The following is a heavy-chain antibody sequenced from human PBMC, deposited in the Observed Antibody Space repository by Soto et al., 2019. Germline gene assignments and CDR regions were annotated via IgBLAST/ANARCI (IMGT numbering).Heavy chain of an antibody. Sequence: ASVKVSCKASGYTFTSYGISWVRQAPGQGLEWMGWISAYNGNTNYAQKLQGRVTMTTNTSTSTAYMELRSLRSDDTAVYYCARDPRGVGGWYYFDYWGQGTLVTVSS. CDR3: ARDPRGVGGWYYFDY. V-gene: IGHV1-18*01. D-gene: IGHD6-19*01. J-gene: IGHJ4*02. CDR2: ISAYNGNT. CDR1: GYTFTSYG.